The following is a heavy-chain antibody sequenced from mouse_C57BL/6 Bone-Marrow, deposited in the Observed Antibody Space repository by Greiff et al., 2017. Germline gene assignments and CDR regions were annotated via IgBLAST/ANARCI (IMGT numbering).Heavy chain of an antibody. CDR2: IHPSDSDT. CDR3: AILLITTVVTLDYFDY. Sequence: QVQLQQPGAELVKPGASVKVSCKASGYTFTSYWMHWVKQRPGQGLEWIGRIHPSDSDTNYNQKFKGKATLTVDKSSSTAYMQLSSLTSEDSAVYSCAILLITTVVTLDYFDYWGQGTTLTVSS. V-gene: IGHV1-74*01. CDR1: GYTFTSYW. J-gene: IGHJ2*01. D-gene: IGHD1-1*01.